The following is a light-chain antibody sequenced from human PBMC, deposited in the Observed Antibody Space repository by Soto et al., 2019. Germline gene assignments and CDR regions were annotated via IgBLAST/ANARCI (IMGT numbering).Light chain of an antibody. V-gene: IGKV3-11*01. CDR1: QSVSRY. Sequence: EIVLTQSPVTLSLSPGERATLSGRASQSVSRYLAWYQQRPGQAPRLLIYEASNRATGIPARFSGSGSGTDFTLTISSLEPEDFAVYYCNKRSQWPQTFGQGTKLEI. CDR2: EAS. J-gene: IGKJ2*01. CDR3: NKRSQWPQT.